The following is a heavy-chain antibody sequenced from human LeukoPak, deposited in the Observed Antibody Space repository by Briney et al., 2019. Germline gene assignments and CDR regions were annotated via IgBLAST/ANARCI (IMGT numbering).Heavy chain of an antibody. CDR2: INHSGSI. D-gene: IGHD3-9*01. Sequence: SETLSLTCAVYGGSFSGYYWSWIRQPPGKGLEWIGEINHSGSINYNPSLKNRVTISVDASKNQFSLKLSSVTAADTAVYYWARVYDILTGYYRYYFDYWGQGTLVTVSS. CDR1: GGSFSGYY. J-gene: IGHJ4*02. CDR3: ARVYDILTGYYRYYFDY. V-gene: IGHV4-34*01.